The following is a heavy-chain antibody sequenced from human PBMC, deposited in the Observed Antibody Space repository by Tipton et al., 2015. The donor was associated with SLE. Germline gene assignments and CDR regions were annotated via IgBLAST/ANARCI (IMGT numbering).Heavy chain of an antibody. D-gene: IGHD4-17*01. V-gene: IGHV3-23*01. CDR2: ISGSGGST. J-gene: IGHJ4*02. CDR1: GFTFDDYA. Sequence: SLRLSCAASGFTFDDYAMHWVRQAPGKGLEWVLAISGSGGSTYYADSVKGRFTISRDNSKNTLYLQMNSLRAEDTAVYYCAKSYGDSLDYWGQGTLVTVSS. CDR3: AKSYGDSLDY.